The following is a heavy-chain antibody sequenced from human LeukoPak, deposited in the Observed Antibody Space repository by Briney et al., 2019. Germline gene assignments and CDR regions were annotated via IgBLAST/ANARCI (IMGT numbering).Heavy chain of an antibody. CDR1: GYTFTSYG. V-gene: IGHV1-18*01. J-gene: IGHJ4*02. Sequence: ASVTVSCKASGYTFTSYGISWVRQAPGQGLEWMGWISVYNGNTNYAQKIQGRATMTTDTSTSTAYMELRSLRSDDTAVYYCARRVTGAQDDYWGQGTLVTVSS. CDR2: ISVYNGNT. CDR3: ARRVTGAQDDY. D-gene: IGHD1-20*01.